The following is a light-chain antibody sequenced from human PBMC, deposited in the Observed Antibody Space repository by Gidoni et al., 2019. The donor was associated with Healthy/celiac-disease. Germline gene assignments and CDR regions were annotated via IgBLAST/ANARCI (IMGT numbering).Light chain of an antibody. CDR3: LQDYNYPRT. V-gene: IGKV1-6*01. J-gene: IGKJ1*01. CDR1: QGIRND. Sequence: LHMTQSPSSLSASVGDRVTITCRASQGIRNDLGWYQQKPGKAPKLLIYAASSLQSGVPSRFSGSGSGTDFTLTISSLQPEDFATYYCLQDYNYPRTFGQXTKVEIK. CDR2: AAS.